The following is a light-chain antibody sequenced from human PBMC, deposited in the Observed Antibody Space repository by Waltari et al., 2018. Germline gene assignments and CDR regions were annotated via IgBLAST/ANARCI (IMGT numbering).Light chain of an antibody. J-gene: IGKJ2*01. V-gene: IGKV1-33*01. CDR2: DAP. CDR3: QQYDNFPFT. CDR1: QDIGNF. Sequence: DIQMTQSPSSLSASAGDRVTITCQASQDIGNFLNWYQQKPGRAPNLLIYDAPNLETGVPSRFSGSGSGTHFTFTITSLQSEDIATYYCQQYDNFPFTFGQGTKVEIK.